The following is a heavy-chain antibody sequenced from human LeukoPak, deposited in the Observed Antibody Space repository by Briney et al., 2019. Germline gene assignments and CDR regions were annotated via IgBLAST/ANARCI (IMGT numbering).Heavy chain of an antibody. D-gene: IGHD6-13*01. J-gene: IGHJ6*03. CDR3: ARGRRIAAAGTRRGCYYYYMDV. CDR1: GYTFTSYD. Sequence: ASVKVSCKASGYTFTSYDINWVRQATGQGLEWMGWMNPNSGNTGYAQKFQGRVTMTRNTSISTAYMELSSLRSEDTAVYYCARGRRIAAAGTRRGCYYYYMDVWGKGTTVTVSS. V-gene: IGHV1-8*01. CDR2: MNPNSGNT.